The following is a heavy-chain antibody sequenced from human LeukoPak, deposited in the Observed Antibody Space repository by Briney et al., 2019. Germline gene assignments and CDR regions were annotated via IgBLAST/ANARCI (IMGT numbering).Heavy chain of an antibody. D-gene: IGHD3-22*01. CDR3: ARLEGDSSGYS. J-gene: IGHJ5*02. CDR1: GGSISSYY. V-gene: IGHV4-4*09. Sequence: SETLSLTCTVYGGSISSYYWSWIQQPPGKGLEWIGYIYTSGSTNYNPSLKSRVTISVDTSKNQFSLKLSSVTAADTAVYYCARLEGDSSGYSWGQGTLVTVSS. CDR2: IYTSGST.